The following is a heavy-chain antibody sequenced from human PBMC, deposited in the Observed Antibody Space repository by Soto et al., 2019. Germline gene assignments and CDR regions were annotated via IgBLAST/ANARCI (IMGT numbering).Heavy chain of an antibody. D-gene: IGHD6-13*01. CDR1: GFTFSSYD. Sequence: EVQLVESGGGLVQPGGSLRLSCAASGFTFSSYDMHWVRQVTGKGLELVSAIGAAGDTYYPDSVKGRVTTSRENAKNSLYLQMNSLRAEDTAVYYCASGGWGSSWYEGGSRIDYWGQGTLVTVSS. CDR3: ASGGWGSSWYEGGSRIDY. CDR2: IGAAGDT. V-gene: IGHV3-13*01. J-gene: IGHJ4*02.